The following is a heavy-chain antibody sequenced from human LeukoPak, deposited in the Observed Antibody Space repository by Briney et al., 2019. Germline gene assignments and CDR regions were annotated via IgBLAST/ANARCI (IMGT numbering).Heavy chain of an antibody. Sequence: GGSLRLSCAVSGFPFSNSWMYWVRQAPGKGLEWVGRIKSKTDGGTTDYAAPVKGRFTISRDDSKNTLYLQMNSLKTEDTAVYYCTTEEAGWYYFDYWGQGTLVTVSS. J-gene: IGHJ4*02. CDR1: GFPFSNSW. V-gene: IGHV3-15*01. CDR3: TTEEAGWYYFDY. CDR2: IKSKTDGGTT.